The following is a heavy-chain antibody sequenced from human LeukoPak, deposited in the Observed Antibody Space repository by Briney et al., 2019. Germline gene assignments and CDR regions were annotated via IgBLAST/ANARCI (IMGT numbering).Heavy chain of an antibody. CDR3: ARYLYPAFDI. Sequence: SETLSLTCAVSGGSISSGGYSWSWIRQPPGKGLEWIGYIYHSGSTYYNPSLKSRVTISVDRSKTQFSLKLSSETAADTAVYYCARYLYPAFDIWGQGTMVTVSS. V-gene: IGHV4-30-2*01. CDR1: GGSISSGGYS. J-gene: IGHJ3*02. CDR2: IYHSGST.